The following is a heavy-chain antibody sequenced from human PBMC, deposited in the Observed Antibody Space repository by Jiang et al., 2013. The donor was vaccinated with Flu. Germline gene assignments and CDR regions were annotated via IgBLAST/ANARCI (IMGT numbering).Heavy chain of an antibody. CDR2: IYWDDDK. D-gene: IGHD3-3*01. Sequence: LEWLALIYWDDDKRYSPSLKSRLTITKDTSKNQVVLTMTNMDPVDTATYYCAHSYDFWSGYYNREYFQHWGQGTLVTVSS. J-gene: IGHJ1*01. V-gene: IGHV2-5*02. CDR3: AHSYDFWSGYYNREYFQH.